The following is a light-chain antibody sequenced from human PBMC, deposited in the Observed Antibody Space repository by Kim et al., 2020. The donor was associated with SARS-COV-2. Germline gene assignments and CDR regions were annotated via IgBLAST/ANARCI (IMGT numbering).Light chain of an antibody. CDR3: SSYTSSSTWV. V-gene: IGLV2-14*04. Sequence: AGAWRGSGGGGGGWNYVSGGRQRAGRAPKLMIYDVSNRPSGGSNRFSGSKSGNTASLTISGLQAEDEADYYCSSYTSSSTWVFGGGTQLTVL. CDR1: GGGGGGWNY. J-gene: IGLJ3*02. CDR2: DVS.